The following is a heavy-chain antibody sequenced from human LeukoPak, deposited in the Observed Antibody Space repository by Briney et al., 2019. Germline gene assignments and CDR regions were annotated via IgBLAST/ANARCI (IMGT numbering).Heavy chain of an antibody. CDR1: GGSISNSY. Sequence: PSETLSLTCNVSGGSISNSYWNWIRQPAGKGLEWIGHSHTSGSTYYIPSLKRRVTMSLDTSNNHFSLKLTSVTAADTALYYCARGLNQYYFDSWGQGILVTVSS. CDR2: SHTSGST. D-gene: IGHD1-14*01. V-gene: IGHV4-4*07. CDR3: ARGLNQYYFDS. J-gene: IGHJ4*02.